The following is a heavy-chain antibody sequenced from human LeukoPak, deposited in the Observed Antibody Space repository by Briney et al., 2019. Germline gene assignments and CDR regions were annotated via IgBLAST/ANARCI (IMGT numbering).Heavy chain of an antibody. Sequence: GGSLRLSCAASGFTFSDYAMSWVRQAPGKGLEWVSSISGSGGSTLYADSVKGRFTISRDNSKNTLYLQMNSLRAEDTAVYYCAKAYYDSSGYYNYFDYWGQGTLVTVS. CDR3: AKAYYDSSGYYNYFDY. J-gene: IGHJ4*02. CDR2: ISGSGGST. CDR1: GFTFSDYA. D-gene: IGHD3-22*01. V-gene: IGHV3-23*01.